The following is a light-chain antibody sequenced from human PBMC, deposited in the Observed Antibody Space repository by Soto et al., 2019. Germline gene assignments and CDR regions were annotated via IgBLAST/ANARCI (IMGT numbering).Light chain of an antibody. J-gene: IGKJ3*01. CDR1: QNIGIN. CDR3: QHYDNWPFS. Sequence: EIVLTQSPATLSVSPGEGATLSCRASQNIGINLAWYQQKAGQAPSLLIYGASTRASGFPPRFSGSGSGTHFTLIISSLQSEDFAIYYCQHYDNWPFSFGPGTTVDFK. CDR2: GAS. V-gene: IGKV3-15*01.